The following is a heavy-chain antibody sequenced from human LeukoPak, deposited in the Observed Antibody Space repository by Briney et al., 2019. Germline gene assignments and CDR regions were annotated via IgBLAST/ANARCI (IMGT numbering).Heavy chain of an antibody. CDR2: ISYDGSNK. V-gene: IGHV3-30-3*01. CDR1: GFTFSSYA. CDR3: AKDHGYDFDY. D-gene: IGHD3-22*01. J-gene: IGHJ4*02. Sequence: PGRSLRLSCAASGFTFSSYAMHWVRQAPGKGLEWVAVISYDGSNKYYADSVKGRFTISRDNSKNTLYLQMNSLRAEDTAVYYCAKDHGYDFDYWGQGTLVTVSS.